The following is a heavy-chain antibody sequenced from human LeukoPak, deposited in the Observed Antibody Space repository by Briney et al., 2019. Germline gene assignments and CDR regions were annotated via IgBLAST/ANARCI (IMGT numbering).Heavy chain of an antibody. CDR3: AKDECGNYCSFEH. J-gene: IGHJ1*01. CDR2: ISSSSTI. Sequence: GGSLRLSCAASGFTFRTYGMNWVRQAPGKGLEWVSYISSSSTIFYADSVKGRFTISRDNAKNTLYLQMNSLRAEDTAVYYCAKDECGNYCSFEHWGQGTLVTVSS. D-gene: IGHD2-15*01. V-gene: IGHV3-48*04. CDR1: GFTFRTYG.